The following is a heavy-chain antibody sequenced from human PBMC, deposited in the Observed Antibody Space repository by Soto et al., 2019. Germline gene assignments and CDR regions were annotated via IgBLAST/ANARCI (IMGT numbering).Heavy chain of an antibody. Sequence: ASVKVSCKASGGPFSSYAINWVRQATGQGLEWMGWMNPNSGNTGYAQKFQGRVTMTRNTSISTAYMELSSLRSEDTAVYYCARGRSMRPGITIFGVVSPRYYYYGMDVWGQGTTVTVSS. CDR2: MNPNSGNT. V-gene: IGHV1-8*02. J-gene: IGHJ6*02. CDR3: ARGRSMRPGITIFGVVSPRYYYYGMDV. CDR1: GGPFSSYA. D-gene: IGHD3-3*01.